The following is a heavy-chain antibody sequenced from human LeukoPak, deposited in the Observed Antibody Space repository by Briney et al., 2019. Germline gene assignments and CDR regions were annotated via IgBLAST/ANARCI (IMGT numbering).Heavy chain of an antibody. J-gene: IGHJ3*02. CDR3: AARGSGWYKGGAFDI. CDR1: GFTFSSYA. Sequence: GGSLRLSCAASGFTFSSYAMSWVRQAPGKGLEWVSAISGSGGSTYYADSVKGRFTISRDNSKNTLYLQMNSLRAEDTAVYYCAARGSGWYKGGAFDIWGQGTMVTVSS. D-gene: IGHD6-19*01. V-gene: IGHV3-23*01. CDR2: ISGSGGST.